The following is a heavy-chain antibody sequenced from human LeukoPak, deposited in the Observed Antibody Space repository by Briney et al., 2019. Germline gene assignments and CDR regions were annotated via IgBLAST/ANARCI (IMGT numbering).Heavy chain of an antibody. CDR2: ISGSGGST. V-gene: IGHV3-23*01. CDR3: AKDLYYDFWSGPFDY. CDR1: GFTFSSYA. Sequence: GGSLRLSCAASGFTFSSYAMSWVRQAPGKGLEWVSAISGSGGSTYYADSVKGRFTISRDNSKNTLYLQMNSLRAEDTAVYYCAKDLYYDFWSGPFDYWGQGTLVTVSS. D-gene: IGHD3-3*01. J-gene: IGHJ4*02.